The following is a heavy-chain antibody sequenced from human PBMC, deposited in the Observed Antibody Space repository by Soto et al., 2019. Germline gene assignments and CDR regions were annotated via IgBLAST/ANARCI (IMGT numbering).Heavy chain of an antibody. D-gene: IGHD2-15*01. V-gene: IGHV3-21*01. Sequence: EVQLVESGGGLVKPGGSLRLSCAASGFTFSSYSMNWVRQAPGKGLEWVSSISSSSSYIYYAGSVKGRFTISRDNAKNSLYLHMNSLRAEDTAVYYCAVYCSGGSCYSDGGGESWGQGTLVTVS. CDR1: GFTFSSYS. J-gene: IGHJ5*02. CDR3: AVYCSGGSCYSDGGGES. CDR2: ISSSSSYI.